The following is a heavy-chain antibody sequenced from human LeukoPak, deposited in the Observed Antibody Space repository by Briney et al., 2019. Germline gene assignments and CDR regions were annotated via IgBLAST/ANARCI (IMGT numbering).Heavy chain of an antibody. D-gene: IGHD6-19*01. Sequence: PGGTLRRSCAASGFTVSSNYMSWVRQAPGKGLEWVSVIYSGGSTYYADSVKGRFTISRDNSKNTLYLQMNSLRAEDTAVYYCASLVAGIDYWGQGTLVTVSS. J-gene: IGHJ4*02. CDR2: IYSGGST. CDR3: ASLVAGIDY. V-gene: IGHV3-53*01. CDR1: GFTVSSNY.